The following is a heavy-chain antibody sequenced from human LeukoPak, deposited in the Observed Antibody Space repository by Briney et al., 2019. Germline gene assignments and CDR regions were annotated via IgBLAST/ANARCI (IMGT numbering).Heavy chain of an antibody. J-gene: IGHJ4*02. CDR2: ISYNGGST. CDR3: ARLAGGSYSDY. V-gene: IGHV3-64*01. D-gene: IGHD1-26*01. CDR1: GFTFSSYA. Sequence: GGSLRLSCAASGFTFSSYAMNWVRQAPGKGLEYVSSISYNGGSTYYANSVRGRFTISRDNSKNTLYLQMGSLRAEDMAVYYCARLAGGSYSDYWGQGTLVTVSS.